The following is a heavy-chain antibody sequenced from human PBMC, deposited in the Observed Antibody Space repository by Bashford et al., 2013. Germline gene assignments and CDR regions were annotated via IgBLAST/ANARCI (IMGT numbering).Heavy chain of an antibody. Sequence: SETLSLTCAVYGGSFSGYYWSWIRQPPGKGLEWIGEINHSGSTNYNPSLKSRVTISVDTSKNQFSLKLSSVTAADTAVYYCARALIGDSSGRTSPGDAFDIWGQGTMVTVSS. CDR1: GGSFSGYY. J-gene: IGHJ3*02. D-gene: IGHD3-22*01. V-gene: IGHV4-34*01. CDR3: ARALIGDSSGRTSPGDAFDI. CDR2: INHSGST.